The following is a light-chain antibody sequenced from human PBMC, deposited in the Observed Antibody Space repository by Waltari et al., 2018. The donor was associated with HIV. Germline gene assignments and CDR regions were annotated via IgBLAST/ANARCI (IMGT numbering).Light chain of an antibody. CDR2: GNK. J-gene: IGLJ2*01. V-gene: IGLV1-40*01. CDR3: QSYDRSLSASVV. Sequence: QSVLTQPPSVSGAPGQRVPIPCTGGSSNIGADYDVHWYQQIPGTAPKLLISGNKNRPSGVPDRFSASKSGTSASLAITGLQAEDEADYFCQSYDRSLSASVVFGGGTKLTVL. CDR1: SSNIGADYD.